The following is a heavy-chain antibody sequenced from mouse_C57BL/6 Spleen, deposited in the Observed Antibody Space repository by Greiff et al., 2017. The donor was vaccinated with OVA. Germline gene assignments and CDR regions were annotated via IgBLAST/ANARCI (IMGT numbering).Heavy chain of an antibody. CDR1: GYAFSSYW. V-gene: IGHV1-80*01. CDR2: IYPGDGDT. CDR3: EREQTGSGGGFDY. Sequence: VQLQESGAELVKPGASVKISCKASGYAFSSYWMNWVKQRPGKGLEWIGQIYPGDGDTNYNGKFKGKATLTADKSSSTAYMQLSSLTSEDSAVYFCEREQTGSGGGFDYWGQGTTLTVSS. J-gene: IGHJ2*01.